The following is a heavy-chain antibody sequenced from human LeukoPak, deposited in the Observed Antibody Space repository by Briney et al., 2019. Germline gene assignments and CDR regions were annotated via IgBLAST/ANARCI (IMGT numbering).Heavy chain of an antibody. CDR1: GASINSYY. CDR3: ARAGTDGYSHFDY. J-gene: IGHJ4*02. Sequence: QPSETLSLTCTVSGASINSYYSSWIRQPAGKGLEWIGRIYTSGTDYNPSLKGRVTMSVDTSKNQFSLKLSSVTAADTAVYYCARAGTDGYSHFDYWGQGTLVTVSS. V-gene: IGHV4-4*07. D-gene: IGHD3-22*01. CDR2: IYTSGT.